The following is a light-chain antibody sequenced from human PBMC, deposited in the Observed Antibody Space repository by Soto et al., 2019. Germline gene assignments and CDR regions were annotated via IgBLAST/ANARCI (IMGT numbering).Light chain of an antibody. J-gene: IGLJ1*01. CDR1: SSNIGAGYD. CDR2: GNS. Sequence: QSERTRAASVSGVPGRGGTINCTGSSSNIGAGYDVHWYQQLPGTAPKLLIYGNSNRPSGVPDRFSGSKSGTSASLAITGLQAEDEADYYCQSYDSSLSLYVFGTGTKVTVL. CDR3: QSYDSSLSLYV. V-gene: IGLV1-40*01.